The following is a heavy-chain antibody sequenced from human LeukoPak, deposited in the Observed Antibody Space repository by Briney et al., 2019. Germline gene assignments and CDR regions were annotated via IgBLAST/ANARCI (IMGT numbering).Heavy chain of an antibody. CDR3: ARGRYSTTPGNDAFDI. D-gene: IGHD6-13*01. V-gene: IGHV3-23*01. CDR2: ISGSGGST. J-gene: IGHJ3*02. CDR1: GFTFSSYG. Sequence: QPGGSLRLSCAASGFTFSSYGMSWVRQAPGKGLEWVSAISGSGGSTYYADSVKGRFTISRDNSKNTLYLQMNSLRAEDTAVYYCARGRYSTTPGNDAFDIWGQGTMVTVSS.